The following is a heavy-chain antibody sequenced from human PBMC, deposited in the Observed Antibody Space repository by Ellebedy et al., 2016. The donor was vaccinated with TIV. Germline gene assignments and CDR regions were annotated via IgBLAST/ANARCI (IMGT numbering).Heavy chain of an antibody. Sequence: GESLKISCSASGFTFGSYGMHWVRQAPGKGLEPVAGMWYDGSNEYYGESVKGRFTISRDNVKNTLFLQMNSLRVEDTAVYYCARASSRAFVVVPADVAVDGMDVWGQGTTVTVSS. CDR1: GFTFGSYG. D-gene: IGHD2-2*01. V-gene: IGHV3-33*01. CDR3: ARASSRAFVVVPADVAVDGMDV. CDR2: MWYDGSNE. J-gene: IGHJ6*02.